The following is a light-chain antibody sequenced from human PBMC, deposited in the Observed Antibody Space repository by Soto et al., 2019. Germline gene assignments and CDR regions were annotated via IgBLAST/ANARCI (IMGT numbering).Light chain of an antibody. CDR3: QQTNGFPLT. CDR1: QGMNSR. V-gene: IGKV1D-12*01. CDR2: DTS. J-gene: IGKJ4*01. Sequence: DIQMTQSPSSVSASVGDAVTITCRASQGMNSRLGWYQQKPGKAPKLLIYDTSTLQNGVPSRFSGSGFGTDFTLSINTLQPEDSATYFCQQTNGFPLTFGGGTKVEI.